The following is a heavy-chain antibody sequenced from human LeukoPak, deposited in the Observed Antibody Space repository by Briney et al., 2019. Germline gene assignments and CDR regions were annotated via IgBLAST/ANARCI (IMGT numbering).Heavy chain of an antibody. Sequence: ASVKVSCKASGYTLTELSMHWVRQAPGQGLEWMGWINPNSGGTNYAQKFQGRVTMTRDTSISTAYMELSRLRSDDTAVYYCATITSGWQLVLDYWGQGTLVTVSS. D-gene: IGHD6-13*01. J-gene: IGHJ4*02. V-gene: IGHV1-2*02. CDR1: GYTLTELS. CDR2: INPNSGGT. CDR3: ATITSGWQLVLDY.